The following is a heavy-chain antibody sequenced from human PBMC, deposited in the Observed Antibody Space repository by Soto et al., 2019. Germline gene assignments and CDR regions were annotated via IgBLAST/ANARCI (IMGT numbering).Heavy chain of an antibody. Sequence: PGGSLRLSCAASGFTFNIAAIHWVRQSSGKGLEWVGLIRNKAYGYATAYAPSVKGRITASRDDSKNTLYLQMNSLRAEDTAVYYCARDRVESGYPEYFQHWGQGTLVTVSS. V-gene: IGHV3-73*01. D-gene: IGHD3-22*01. CDR2: IRNKAYGYAT. J-gene: IGHJ1*01. CDR3: ARDRVESGYPEYFQH. CDR1: GFTFNIAA.